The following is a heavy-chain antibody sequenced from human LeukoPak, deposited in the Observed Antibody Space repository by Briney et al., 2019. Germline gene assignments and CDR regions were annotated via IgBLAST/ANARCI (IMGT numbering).Heavy chain of an antibody. CDR1: GGSISSYY. Sequence: KPSETLSLTCTVSGGSISSYYWSWIRQTPGKGLEWIGYIYYSGTTNYNPSLKSRVTISVDTSKNQFSLKLSSVTAADTAVYYCARDKTGNNWFDPWSQGTLVTVSS. J-gene: IGHJ5*02. V-gene: IGHV4-59*01. CDR3: ARDKTGNNWFDP. CDR2: IYYSGTT. D-gene: IGHD1-1*01.